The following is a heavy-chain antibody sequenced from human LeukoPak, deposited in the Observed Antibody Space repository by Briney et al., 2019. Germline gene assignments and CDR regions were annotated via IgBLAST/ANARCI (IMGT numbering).Heavy chain of an antibody. D-gene: IGHD2-21*01. Sequence: PGGSLRLSCAASGFTVSSTYMSWVRQSPGKGLEWVSVVYKDGKMFYIDSVKGRFAISRDTSKNTVYLQMNNLRAEDTAVYYCASRHCSGGDCYFAGADPFDHWGQGTLVTVPS. CDR2: VYKDGKM. J-gene: IGHJ4*02. CDR3: ASRHCSGGDCYFAGADPFDH. V-gene: IGHV3-53*01. CDR1: GFTVSSTY.